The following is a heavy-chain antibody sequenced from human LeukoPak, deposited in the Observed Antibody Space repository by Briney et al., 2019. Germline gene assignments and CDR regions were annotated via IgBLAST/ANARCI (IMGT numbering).Heavy chain of an antibody. Sequence: ASVKASCKASGYTFTSHDINWVRQATGQGLEWMGWMNPNSGNTGYAQKFQGRVTMTRNTSISTAYMELSSLRSEDTAVYYCARGQSIAARPIFPDYWGQGTLVTVSS. CDR1: GYTFTSHD. D-gene: IGHD6-6*01. J-gene: IGHJ4*02. CDR2: MNPNSGNT. CDR3: ARGQSIAARPIFPDY. V-gene: IGHV1-8*01.